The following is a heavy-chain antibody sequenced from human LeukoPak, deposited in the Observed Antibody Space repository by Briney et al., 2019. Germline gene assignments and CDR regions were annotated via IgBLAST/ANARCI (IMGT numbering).Heavy chain of an antibody. D-gene: IGHD3-10*01. V-gene: IGHV4-39*01. CDR2: IYYSRNT. J-gene: IGHJ6*03. CDR1: GVSISSSNSY. CDR3: ARPGYYGSGSYYNGPPSYYYYMDV. Sequence: SETLSLTCTVSGVSISSSNSYWGWIRQPPGKGLEWIGSIYYSRNTYYNASLKSQVSISIDTSKNQFPLKLSSVTAADTAVYYCARPGYYGSGSYYNGPPSYYYYMDVWGKGTTVTISS.